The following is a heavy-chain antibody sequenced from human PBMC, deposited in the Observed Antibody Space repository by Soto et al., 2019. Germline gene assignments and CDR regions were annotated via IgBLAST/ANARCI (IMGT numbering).Heavy chain of an antibody. J-gene: IGHJ6*03. CDR1: GFTFSSYS. CDR3: ARESKGYCSSTSCYADYYYYYMDV. CDR2: ISSSSSTI. V-gene: IGHV3-48*01. Sequence: GGSLRLSCAASGFTFSSYSMNWVRQAPGKGLEWVSYISSSSSTIYYADSVKGRFTISRDNAKNSLYLQMNSLRAEDTAVYYCARESKGYCSSTSCYADYYYYYMDVWGKGTTVTVSS. D-gene: IGHD2-2*01.